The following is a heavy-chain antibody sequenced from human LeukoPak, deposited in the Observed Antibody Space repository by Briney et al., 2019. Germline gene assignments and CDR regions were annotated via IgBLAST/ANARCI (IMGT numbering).Heavy chain of an antibody. D-gene: IGHD3-22*01. CDR3: ARGDRTMIVYSCPDY. V-gene: IGHV1-18*01. Sequence: GASVKVSCKASGYTFTSYGISWVRQAPGQGLEWMGWISAYNGNSNYAQKFQGRVTMTTDTSTSTGYMELRSLRSDDTAVYYCARGDRTMIVYSCPDYWGQGTLVTVSS. J-gene: IGHJ4*02. CDR1: GYTFTSYG. CDR2: ISAYNGNS.